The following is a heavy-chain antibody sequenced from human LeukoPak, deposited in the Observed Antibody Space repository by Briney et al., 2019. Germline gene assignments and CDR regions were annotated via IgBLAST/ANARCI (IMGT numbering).Heavy chain of an antibody. V-gene: IGHV1-69*05. CDR1: GGTFSSYA. CDR2: IIPIFGTA. CDR3: ARDVGSIAALGAYYYYYMDV. J-gene: IGHJ6*03. Sequence: GASVKVSCKASGGTFSSYAISWVRQAPGQGLEWMGGIIPIFGTANYAQKFQGRVTITTDESTSTAYMELSSLRSEDTAVYYCARDVGSIAALGAYYYYYMDVWGKGTTVTVSS. D-gene: IGHD6-6*01.